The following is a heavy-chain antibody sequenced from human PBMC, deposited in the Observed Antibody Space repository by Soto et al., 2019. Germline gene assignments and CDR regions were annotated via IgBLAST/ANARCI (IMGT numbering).Heavy chain of an antibody. CDR3: ARERITEPTWDPFDI. D-gene: IGHD1-20*01. Sequence: EVQLVESGGGLVQPGGSLRLSCAASGFTLSSSDMHWVRQTTGKGLEWVSAIGTAGDTYYSGSVKGRFTISRENAKNSLYRQMNSLRAEDTAVYYCARERITEPTWDPFDIWGQGTMVTVSP. V-gene: IGHV3-13*01. J-gene: IGHJ3*02. CDR1: GFTLSSSD. CDR2: IGTAGDT.